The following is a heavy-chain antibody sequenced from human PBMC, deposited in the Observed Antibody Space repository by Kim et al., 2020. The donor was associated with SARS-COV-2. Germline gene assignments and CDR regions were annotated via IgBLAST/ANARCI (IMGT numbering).Heavy chain of an antibody. Sequence: GGSLRLSCAASGFSFSNYGMSWVRQAPGKGLEWVSAISESGENTYYTDSVKGRLTISRDNSNSTLYLQMHSLRAEDTAIYFCAREGSTSYNWFDPWGQGTLVTVT. V-gene: IGHV3-23*01. CDR2: ISESGENT. CDR3: AREGSTSYNWFDP. CDR1: GFSFSNYG. J-gene: IGHJ5*02. D-gene: IGHD1-26*01.